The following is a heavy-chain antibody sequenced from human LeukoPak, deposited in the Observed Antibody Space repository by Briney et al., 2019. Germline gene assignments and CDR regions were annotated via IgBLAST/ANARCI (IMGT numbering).Heavy chain of an antibody. D-gene: IGHD6-13*01. CDR2: IHSGGRT. J-gene: IGHJ4*02. Sequence: GGSLRLSCAASGFTVSNNYMTWVRQAPGKGLEWVSLIHSGGRTYYADSVKGRFTISRDNSKNTVSLQMNSLRAEDTAVYYCATGILAASKYWGQGTLVTVSS. V-gene: IGHV3-66*01. CDR3: ATGILAASKY. CDR1: GFTVSNNY.